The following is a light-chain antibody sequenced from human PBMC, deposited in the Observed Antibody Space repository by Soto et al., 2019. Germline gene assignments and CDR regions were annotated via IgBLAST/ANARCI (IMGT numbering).Light chain of an antibody. J-gene: IGKJ1*01. CDR1: QGISNF. Sequence: DIQMTQSPSSLSASVGDRGTITCRASQGISNFLAWYQQKPGKVPKLLIYATSTLQSGVPSRFSGSGSGTDFTLTISSLQPEDVATYYSQKYNSAPRTFGQGTRVEIK. V-gene: IGKV1-27*01. CDR2: ATS. CDR3: QKYNSAPRT.